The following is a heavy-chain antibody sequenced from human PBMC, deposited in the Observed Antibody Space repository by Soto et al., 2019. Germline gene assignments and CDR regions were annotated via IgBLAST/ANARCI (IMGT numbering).Heavy chain of an antibody. D-gene: IGHD2-21*02. Sequence: GASVKVSCKASGYTFTSYYMHWVRQAPGQGLEWMGIINPSGGSTSYAQKFQGRVTMTRDTSTSTVYMELSSLRSEDTAVYYCARDLGGGNSVYYYYGMDVWGQGTTVTVSS. CDR1: GYTFTSYY. J-gene: IGHJ6*02. CDR2: INPSGGST. V-gene: IGHV1-46*01. CDR3: ARDLGGGNSVYYYYGMDV.